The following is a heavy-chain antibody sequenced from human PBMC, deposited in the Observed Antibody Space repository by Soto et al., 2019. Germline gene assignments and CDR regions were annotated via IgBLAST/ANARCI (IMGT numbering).Heavy chain of an antibody. J-gene: IGHJ6*03. CDR3: ARGILGYCSGGSCSDYYMDV. CDR1: GFTFSSYG. CDR2: ISYDGSNK. Sequence: GGSLRLSCAASGFTFSSYGMHWVRQAPGKGLEWVAVISYDGSNKYYADSVKGRFTISRDNSKNTLYLQMNSLRAEDTAVYYCARGILGYCSGGSCSDYYMDVWGKGTTVTVSS. V-gene: IGHV3-30*03. D-gene: IGHD2-15*01.